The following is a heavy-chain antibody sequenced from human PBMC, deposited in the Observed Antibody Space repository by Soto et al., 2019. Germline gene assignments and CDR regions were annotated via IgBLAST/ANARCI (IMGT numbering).Heavy chain of an antibody. D-gene: IGHD7-27*01. CDR1: AGSIRSGDYY. V-gene: IGHV4-30-4*01. CDR2: IDHSGST. J-gene: IGHJ4*02. CDR3: AGELGTFYFDH. Sequence: QVQLQESGPGLVKPSQTLSLTCTVSAGSIRSGDYYWTWIRQPPGKGLEWIGYIDHSGSTYYNPSLKSRATISIDTSNNLFSLKMTSVTAAYTAVYYCAGELGTFYFDHWGQGTLVTVSS.